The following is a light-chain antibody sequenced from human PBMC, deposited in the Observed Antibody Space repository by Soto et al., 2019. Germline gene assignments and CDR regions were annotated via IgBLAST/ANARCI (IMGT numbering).Light chain of an antibody. Sequence: IQMTQSPLSLSASVGDRVIITCRASRDIGNDLGWYQQKPGKAPKLLIFAASTLHSVVPSRFSGSGSGTVFTLTISSLHPEDFATYFCLQDYNLPRTFGQGT. J-gene: IGKJ1*01. CDR2: AAS. CDR3: LQDYNLPRT. CDR1: RDIGND. V-gene: IGKV1-6*01.